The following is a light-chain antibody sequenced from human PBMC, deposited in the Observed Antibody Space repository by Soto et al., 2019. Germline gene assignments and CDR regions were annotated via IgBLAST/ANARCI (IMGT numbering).Light chain of an antibody. V-gene: IGKV3-11*01. J-gene: IGKJ5*01. CDR1: QYINTR. Sequence: IVLTQSPATLSSFPGDIVTLYFRASQYINTRLAWYQHRPGQANRLLIYQTYIRAAGIKARFSASGSGTDFTLTIRRMEPDDFATYYCKKYNSYQINCGNGQRLELK. CDR3: KKYNSYQIN. CDR2: QTY.